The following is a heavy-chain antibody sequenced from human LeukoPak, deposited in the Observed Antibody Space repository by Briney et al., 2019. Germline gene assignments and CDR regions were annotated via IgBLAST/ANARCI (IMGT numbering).Heavy chain of an antibody. CDR3: ASDGDNGWDFDC. D-gene: IGHD6-19*01. J-gene: IGHJ4*02. CDR1: GFTFTIYA. Sequence: AGGSLRLSCAASGFTFTIYAMNWLRQAPGKGLEWISYINGRGATIENADSVRGRFTISRDNAKNSLFLQMNSLRAEDTAVYYCASDGDNGWDFDCWGQGTLVTVSS. V-gene: IGHV3-48*03. CDR2: INGRGATI.